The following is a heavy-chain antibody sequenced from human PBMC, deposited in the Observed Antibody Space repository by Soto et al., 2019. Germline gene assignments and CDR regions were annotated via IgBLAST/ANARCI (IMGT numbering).Heavy chain of an antibody. CDR2: ISSSSSYT. CDR3: ARVHGYCSGGSCYSGYYYYGMDV. CDR1: GFTFSDYY. D-gene: IGHD2-15*01. V-gene: IGHV3-11*06. Sequence: GGSLRLSCAASGFTFSDYYMSWIRQAPGKGLEWVSYISSSSSYTNYADSVKGRFTISRDNAKNSLYLQMNSLRAEDTAVYYCARVHGYCSGGSCYSGYYYYGMDVWGQGTTVTVSS. J-gene: IGHJ6*02.